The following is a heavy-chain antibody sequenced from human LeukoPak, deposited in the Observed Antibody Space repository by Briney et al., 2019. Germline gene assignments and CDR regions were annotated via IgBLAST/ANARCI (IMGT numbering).Heavy chain of an antibody. CDR3: ARQEGFCRGGSCWGY. J-gene: IGHJ4*02. CDR1: GYSFTSYW. Sequence: GESLKISCKGSGYSFTSYWISWVCQMPGKGLEWMGRIDPTDSYTNYSPSFQGHVTISANKSINTAYLQWSSLKASDSAMYYCARQEGFCRGGSCWGYWGQGTLVTVSS. D-gene: IGHD2-15*01. V-gene: IGHV5-10-1*01. CDR2: IDPTDSYT.